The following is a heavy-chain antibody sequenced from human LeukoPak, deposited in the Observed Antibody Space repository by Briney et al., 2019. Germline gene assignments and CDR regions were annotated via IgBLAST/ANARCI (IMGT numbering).Heavy chain of an antibody. Sequence: PSETLSLTCTVSGGSISSSSYYWGWIRQPPGKGLEWIGSIYYSGSTYYNPSLKSRVTISVDTSKNQFSLKLSSVTAADTAVYYCARRRVIASLSNWFHSLVRGTLVTVSS. CDR2: IYYSGST. V-gene: IGHV4-39*01. D-gene: IGHD6-13*01. J-gene: IGHJ5*01. CDR1: GGSISSSSYY. CDR3: ARRRVIASLSNWFHS.